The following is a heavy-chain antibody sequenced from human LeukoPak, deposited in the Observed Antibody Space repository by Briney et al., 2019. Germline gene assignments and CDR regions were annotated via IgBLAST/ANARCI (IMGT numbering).Heavy chain of an antibody. CDR3: ARENPSGYYNRPIDY. J-gene: IGHJ4*02. CDR2: INHSGST. Sequence: PSETLSLTCAVYGGSFSGYYWSWIRQPPGKGLEWIGEINHSGSTNYNPSLKSRVTISVDTSKNQFSLKLSSVTAADTAVYYCARENPSGYYNRPIDYWGQGTLVTVSS. V-gene: IGHV4-34*01. CDR1: GGSFSGYY. D-gene: IGHD3-22*01.